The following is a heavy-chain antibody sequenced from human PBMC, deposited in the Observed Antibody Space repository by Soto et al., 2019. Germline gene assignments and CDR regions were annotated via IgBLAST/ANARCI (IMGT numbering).Heavy chain of an antibody. V-gene: IGHV3-23*01. Sequence: EVQLLEPGGGLVQPGGSLRLSCSASGCTFSSYAMSCVHQPPGKGLGWVSAISGSGGSTEYADSVKGRFTISRDKSKNTLYLESSRLRDEAKGVYYWAKGGVGVGASEDYWGQGTLVTVSS. CDR2: ISGSGGST. CDR3: AKGGVGVGASEDY. J-gene: IGHJ4*02. CDR1: GCTFSSYA. D-gene: IGHD2-8*01.